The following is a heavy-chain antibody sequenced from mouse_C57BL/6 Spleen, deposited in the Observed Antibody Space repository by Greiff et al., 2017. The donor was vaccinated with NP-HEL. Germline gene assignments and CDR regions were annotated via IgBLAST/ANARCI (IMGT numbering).Heavy chain of an antibody. D-gene: IGHD4-1*01. CDR2: ISSGGSYT. Sequence: EVKLVESGGDLVKPGGSLKLSCAASGFTFSSYGMSWVRQTPDKRLEWVATISSGGSYTYYPDSVKGRFTISRDNAKNTLYLQMSSLKSEDTAMYYCARHSLNWDDAMDYWGQGTSVTVSS. V-gene: IGHV5-6*02. CDR3: ARHSLNWDDAMDY. CDR1: GFTFSSYG. J-gene: IGHJ4*01.